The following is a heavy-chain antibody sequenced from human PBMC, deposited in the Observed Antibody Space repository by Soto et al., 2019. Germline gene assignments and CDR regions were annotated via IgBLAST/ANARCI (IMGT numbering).Heavy chain of an antibody. J-gene: IGHJ4*02. CDR1: GFTFSRYG. CDR3: ARDDDYEANAFDY. V-gene: IGHV3-33*01. D-gene: IGHD3-22*01. Sequence: GGSLRLSCAASGFTFSRYGMHWVRQAPGKGLEWVALIWNDGIRRVYVDSVKGRFTISRDNSKNTLDLQMNSLRAEDTAVYYCARDDDYEANAFDYWGPGTLVTVSS. CDR2: IWNDGIRR.